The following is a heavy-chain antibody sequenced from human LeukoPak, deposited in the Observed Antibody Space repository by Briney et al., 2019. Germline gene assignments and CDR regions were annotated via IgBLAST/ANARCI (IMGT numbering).Heavy chain of an antibody. CDR1: GFTFSSYG. CDR2: ISYDGSNK. D-gene: IGHD1-1*01. V-gene: IGHV3-30*18. CDR3: AKDQLDVADY. J-gene: IGHJ4*02. Sequence: GRSLRLSCAASGFTFSSYGMHWVRQAPGKGLEWVAVISYDGSNKYYADSVKGRFTISRDNSKNTLYLQMNSLRAEDTAVYYCAKDQLDVADYWGQGTLVTVSS.